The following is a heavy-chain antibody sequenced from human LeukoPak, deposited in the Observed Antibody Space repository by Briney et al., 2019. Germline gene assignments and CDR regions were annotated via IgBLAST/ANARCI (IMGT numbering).Heavy chain of an antibody. J-gene: IGHJ6*03. CDR3: ARDYLPTRDFWSGYYYYYYYYMDV. D-gene: IGHD3-3*01. CDR2: ISAYNGNT. CDR1: GYTFTSYG. V-gene: IGHV1-18*01. Sequence: ASVKVSCKASGYTFTSYGISWVRQAPGQGLEWMGWISAYNGNTNYAQKLQGRVTMTTDTSTSTAYMELRSLRSDDTAVYYCARDYLPTRDFWSGYYYYYYYYMDVWAKGPRSPSP.